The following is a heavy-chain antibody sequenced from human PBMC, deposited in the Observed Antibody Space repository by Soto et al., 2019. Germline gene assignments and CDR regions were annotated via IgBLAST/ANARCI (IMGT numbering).Heavy chain of an antibody. Sequence: GESLKISCKGSGYSFTSYWIGWVRQMPGKGLEWMGIIYPGDSDTRYSPSFQGQVTISAGKSISTAYLQWSSLKASDTAMYYCATHGNYYDSSGYGGAFDYWGQGTLVTVSS. CDR2: IYPGDSDT. V-gene: IGHV5-51*01. CDR1: GYSFTSYW. CDR3: ATHGNYYDSSGYGGAFDY. D-gene: IGHD3-22*01. J-gene: IGHJ4*02.